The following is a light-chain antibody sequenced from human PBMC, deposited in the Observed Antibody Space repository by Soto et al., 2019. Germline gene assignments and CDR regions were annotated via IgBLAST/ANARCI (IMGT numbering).Light chain of an antibody. V-gene: IGKV1-27*01. J-gene: IGKJ1*01. CDR2: AAS. CDR1: QGIYNY. Sequence: DIQMTQSPSSLSASVGDRVTITCRASQGIYNYLAWYQQKPGKVAKVLIYAASTLQSGVPSRFSGSGSGTDFTLTISSLHPEDVATYYCQEYNSAPLTFGQGTKVEIK. CDR3: QEYNSAPLT.